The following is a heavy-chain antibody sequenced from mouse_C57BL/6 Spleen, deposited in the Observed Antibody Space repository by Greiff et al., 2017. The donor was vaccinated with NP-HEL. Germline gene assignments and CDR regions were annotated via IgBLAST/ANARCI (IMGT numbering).Heavy chain of an antibody. J-gene: IGHJ4*01. CDR1: GYTFTSYW. CDR2: IDPSDSET. D-gene: IGHD1-1*01. Sequence: VQLQQPGAELVRPGSSVKLSCKASGYTFTSYWMHWVKQRPIQGLEWIGNIDPSDSETHYNQKFKDKATLTVDKSSSTAYMQLSSLTSEDSAVYYCARSHGSSPYYAMDYWGQGTSVTVSS. CDR3: ARSHGSSPYYAMDY. V-gene: IGHV1-52*01.